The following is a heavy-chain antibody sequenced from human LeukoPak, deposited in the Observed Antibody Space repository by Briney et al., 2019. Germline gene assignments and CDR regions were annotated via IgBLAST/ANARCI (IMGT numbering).Heavy chain of an antibody. Sequence: PGGSLRLSCAASGFTFDDYAMHWVRQAPGKGLEWVSGISWNSGSIGYADSVKGRFTISRDNAKNSLYLQMNSLRAEDMALYYCAKSPRGGGVMGPFDYWGQGTLVTVSS. CDR1: GFTFDDYA. D-gene: IGHD3-10*01. J-gene: IGHJ4*02. V-gene: IGHV3-9*03. CDR3: AKSPRGGGVMGPFDY. CDR2: ISWNSGSI.